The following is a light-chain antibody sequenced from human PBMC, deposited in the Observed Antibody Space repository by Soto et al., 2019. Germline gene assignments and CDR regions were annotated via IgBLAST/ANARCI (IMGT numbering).Light chain of an antibody. Sequence: QSALTQPASVSGSPGQSITISCTGTSSDVGGYNYVSWYQQHPGKAPKLMIYEVSNRPSGVSNRFSGSKSGSTASLTISGLHAEDEADYYCSSYTSSSTLVFGTGTKVTVL. CDR2: EVS. CDR3: SSYTSSSTLV. CDR1: SSDVGGYNY. J-gene: IGLJ1*01. V-gene: IGLV2-14*01.